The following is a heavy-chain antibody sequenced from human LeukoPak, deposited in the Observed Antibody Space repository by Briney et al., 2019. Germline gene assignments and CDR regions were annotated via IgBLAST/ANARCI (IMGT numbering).Heavy chain of an antibody. J-gene: IGHJ4*02. D-gene: IGHD3-3*01. Sequence: GASVKVFCKVSGYTFTDYYMHWVQQAPGKGLEWMGLVDPEDGETIYAEKFQGRVTITADTSTDTAYMELSSLRSEDTAVYYCATVARSSITIFGVALLHWGQGTLVTVSS. CDR2: VDPEDGET. V-gene: IGHV1-69-2*01. CDR3: ATVARSSITIFGVALLH. CDR1: GYTFTDYY.